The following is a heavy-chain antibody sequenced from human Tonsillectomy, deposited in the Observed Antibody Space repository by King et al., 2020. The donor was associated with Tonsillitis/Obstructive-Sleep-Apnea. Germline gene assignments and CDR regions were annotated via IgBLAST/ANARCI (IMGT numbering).Heavy chain of an antibody. D-gene: IGHD3-3*01. CDR3: ARSVGVIITLQEGFDP. CDR2: INAGNGNT. Sequence: QLVQSGAEVKKPGASVKVSCKASGYTFTSYAIHWVRQAPGQRLEWMGWINAGNGNTKYSQKFQGRVTVTRDTSASTAYMELSSLRSEDTAVYYCARSVGVIITLQEGFDPWGQGTLVTVSS. J-gene: IGHJ5*02. CDR1: GYTFTSYA. V-gene: IGHV1-3*01.